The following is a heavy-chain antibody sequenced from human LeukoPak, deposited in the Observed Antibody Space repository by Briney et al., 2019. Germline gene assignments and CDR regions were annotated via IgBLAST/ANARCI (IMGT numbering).Heavy chain of an antibody. J-gene: IGHJ5*02. CDR3: ARFLVVVVAATSNWFDP. CDR1: GGSFSGYY. V-gene: IGHV4-34*01. D-gene: IGHD2-15*01. CDR2: INHSGNT. Sequence: NPSETLSLTCAVYGGSFSGYYWSWIRQPPGKGLEWIGEINHSGNTNYNPSLKSRVTISVDTSKNQFSLKLSSMTAADTAVYYCARFLVVVVAATSNWFDPWGQGTLVTVSS.